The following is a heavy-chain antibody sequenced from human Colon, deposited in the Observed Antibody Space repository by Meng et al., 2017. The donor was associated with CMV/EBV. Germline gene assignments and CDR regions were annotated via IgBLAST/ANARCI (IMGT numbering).Heavy chain of an antibody. V-gene: IGHV3-53*01. CDR3: ADDFWMEREY. J-gene: IGHJ4*02. D-gene: IGHD3/OR15-3a*01. Sequence: GGSLRLSCAASGFTVSSNYMSWVRQAPGKGLEWVSVIYSGGSTYYADSVKGRFTISRDNSKNTLYLQMNSLRAADTAVYYCADDFWMEREYWGPGTLVTVSS. CDR1: GFTVSSNY. CDR2: IYSGGST.